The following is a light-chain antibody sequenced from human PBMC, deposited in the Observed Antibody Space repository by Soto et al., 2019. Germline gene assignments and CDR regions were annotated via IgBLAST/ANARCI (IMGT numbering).Light chain of an antibody. CDR3: QQYGTSPRP. V-gene: IGKV1-5*03. CDR1: QTISSW. CDR2: KAS. J-gene: IGKJ1*01. Sequence: IQVTRSPTTISEYLKDSVTITCRASQTISSWLAWYQQTPGQAPKLLIYKASTLKSGVPSRFSGSGSGTEFTLTICSLEPEDCAVYYCQQYGTSPRPFGQGTKVDIK.